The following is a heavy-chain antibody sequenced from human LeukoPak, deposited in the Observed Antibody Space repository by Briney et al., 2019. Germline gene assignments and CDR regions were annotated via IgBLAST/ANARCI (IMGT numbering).Heavy chain of an antibody. CDR2: INPNSGGT. Sequence: ASLKVSCKASGYTFTVYYMHWVRQAPGQGVEWMGWINPNSGGTNYAQKFQGRVTMTRDTSISTAYMELSRLRSDDTAVYYCARNAHSSSWLNWFDPWGQGTLVTVSS. V-gene: IGHV1-2*02. J-gene: IGHJ5*02. CDR1: GYTFTVYY. D-gene: IGHD6-13*01. CDR3: ARNAHSSSWLNWFDP.